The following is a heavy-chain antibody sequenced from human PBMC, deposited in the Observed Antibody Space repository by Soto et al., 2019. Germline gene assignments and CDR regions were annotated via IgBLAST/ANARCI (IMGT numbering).Heavy chain of an antibody. V-gene: IGHV2-5*02. CDR3: ARMSSGASGYYYGMDV. CDR1: GFSLSTSGVG. Sequence: SGPTLVNPTQTLTLTCTFSGFSLSTSGVGVGWIRQPPGKALEWLALIYWDDDERYSPSLRTRLTITKDTSKSQVVLTMTNMDPVDTATYYCARMSSGASGYYYGMDVWGQGTTVTVSS. CDR2: IYWDDDE. D-gene: IGHD3-22*01. J-gene: IGHJ6*02.